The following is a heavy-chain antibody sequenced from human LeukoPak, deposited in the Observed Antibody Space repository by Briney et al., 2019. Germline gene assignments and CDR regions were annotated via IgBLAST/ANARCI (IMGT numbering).Heavy chain of an antibody. CDR2: ISYDGSNK. V-gene: IGHV3-30*18. Sequence: GGSLRLSCAASGFTFSSYGMHWVRQAPGKGLEWVAVISYDGSNKYYAGSVKGRFTISRDNAKNTLYLQMNSLRAEDTAVYYCAKVQHPSPSEVRGVIDDAFDIWGQGTMVTVSS. J-gene: IGHJ3*02. D-gene: IGHD3-10*01. CDR3: AKVQHPSPSEVRGVIDDAFDI. CDR1: GFTFSSYG.